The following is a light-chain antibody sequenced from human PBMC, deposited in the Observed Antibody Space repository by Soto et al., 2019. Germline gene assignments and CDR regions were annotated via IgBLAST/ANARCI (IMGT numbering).Light chain of an antibody. V-gene: IGLV1-44*01. CDR2: DNN. Sequence: QSALTQPPSVSAAPGQKVTISCSGNSSNIGSNDVSWYQQLPGKAPKLLIYDNNQRPSGVPDRFSGSRSGTSASLTISGLQSEDEADYYCASWDDSLNGHVFGTGTKVTVL. CDR1: SSNIGSND. J-gene: IGLJ1*01. CDR3: ASWDDSLNGHV.